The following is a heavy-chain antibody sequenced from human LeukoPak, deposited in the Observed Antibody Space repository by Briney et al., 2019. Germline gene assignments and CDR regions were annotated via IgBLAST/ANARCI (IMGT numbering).Heavy chain of an antibody. CDR1: GFSFSLHA. CDR2: ISYDGSNR. J-gene: IGHJ4*02. V-gene: IGHV3-30-3*01. CDR3: AREDYGALYFDY. Sequence: PGGSLRLFCEASGFSFSLHAMHWVRQAPGKGLEWVALISYDGSNRYYADSVKGRFIISRDNSKNTLYLQMNSLRAEDTAVYYCAREDYGALYFDYWGQGTLVTVSS. D-gene: IGHD4-17*01.